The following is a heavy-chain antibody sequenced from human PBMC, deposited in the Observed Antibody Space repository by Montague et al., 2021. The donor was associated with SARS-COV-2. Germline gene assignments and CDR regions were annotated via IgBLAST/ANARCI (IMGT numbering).Heavy chain of an antibody. CDR2: IYYSGST. CDR3: ARVGREQLGRLSGMDV. Sequence: SETLSLTCTVSGGSISSSSYYWGRLRQPPGKGLVWIGCIYYSGSTYYNLSLKIRVTISVDTSKIPFSLKLSSVTAAATAVYYCARVGREQLGRLSGMDVWGQGTTVTVSS. V-gene: IGHV4-39*07. J-gene: IGHJ6*02. CDR1: GGSISSSSYY. D-gene: IGHD6-13*01.